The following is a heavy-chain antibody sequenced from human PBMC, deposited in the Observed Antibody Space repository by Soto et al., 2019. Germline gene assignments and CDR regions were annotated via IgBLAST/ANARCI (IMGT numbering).Heavy chain of an antibody. V-gene: IGHV4-31*02. CDR3: PISSLYGMDV. D-gene: IGHD3-3*02. CDR1: GGSMSSGGYY. Sequence: PSETLSLTCTVSGGSMSSGGYYWSWIRQHPGKGLECIGYIYYSGSTYYNPSLKSRVAISVDTSKNQFSLKVGSVTAADTAVYYWPISSLYGMDVGGQGTMVPVS. J-gene: IGHJ6*02. CDR2: IYYSGST.